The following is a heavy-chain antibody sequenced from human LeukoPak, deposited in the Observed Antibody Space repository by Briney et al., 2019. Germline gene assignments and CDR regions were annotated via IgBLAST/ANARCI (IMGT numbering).Heavy chain of an antibody. J-gene: IGHJ3*02. CDR3: ARPQRATAMVAFDI. Sequence: SETLSLTCAVSGYSISSGYYWGWIRQPPGKGLEWIGSIYHSGSTFYNPSLKSRVTISADTSKNQFSLTLSSVTAADTAVYYYARPQRATAMVAFDIWGQGTMVTVSS. V-gene: IGHV4-38-2*01. CDR2: IYHSGST. CDR1: GYSISSGYY. D-gene: IGHD2-2*01.